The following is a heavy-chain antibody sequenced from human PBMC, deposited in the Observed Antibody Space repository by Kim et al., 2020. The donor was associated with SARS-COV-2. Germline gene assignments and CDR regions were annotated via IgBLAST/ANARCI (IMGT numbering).Heavy chain of an antibody. V-gene: IGHV3-23*01. CDR1: GFTFSTYA. D-gene: IGHD7-27*01. J-gene: IGHJ2*01. CDR3: AKVGTGYGYFDF. Sequence: GGSLRLSCAASGFTFSTYAMSWVRQAPGKGLEWVSGISGNGAYTYYADSVKGRFTISRDNPKNTLYLQMNNLRAEDTAVYYCAKVGTGYGYFDFWGRGTLVTVSS. CDR2: ISGNGAYT.